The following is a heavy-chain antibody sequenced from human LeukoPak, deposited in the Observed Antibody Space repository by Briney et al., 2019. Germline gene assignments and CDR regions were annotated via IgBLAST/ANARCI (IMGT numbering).Heavy chain of an antibody. CDR1: GFTVTNKY. V-gene: IGHV3-53*01. J-gene: IGHJ4*02. D-gene: IGHD6-13*01. CDR2: IYGGGST. Sequence: GGSLRLSCAASGFTVTNKYMGWVRQAPGEGLEWVSVIYGGGSTYYTDSVKGRFTISRDNSKNTLYLQMNSLRAEDTAVYYCARGEYSSSWYPFDYWGQGSLVTVSS. CDR3: ARGEYSSSWYPFDY.